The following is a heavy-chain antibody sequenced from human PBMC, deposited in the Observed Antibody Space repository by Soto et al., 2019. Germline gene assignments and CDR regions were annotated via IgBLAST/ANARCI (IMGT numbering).Heavy chain of an antibody. CDR2: IYYSGST. J-gene: IGHJ4*02. Sequence: SETLSLTCTVSGGSISSGGYYWSWIRQHPGKGLEWIGYIYYSGSTYFNPSLKSRVTISVDTSKNQFSLKLSSVTAADTAVYYCARGHYDSSGYYPNWGQGTLVTV. V-gene: IGHV4-31*03. CDR3: ARGHYDSSGYYPN. CDR1: GGSISSGGYY. D-gene: IGHD3-22*01.